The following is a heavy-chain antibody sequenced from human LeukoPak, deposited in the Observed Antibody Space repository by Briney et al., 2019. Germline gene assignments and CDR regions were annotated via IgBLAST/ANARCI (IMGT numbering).Heavy chain of an antibody. J-gene: IGHJ5*02. CDR3: ARQDGTYYDFWSGYDLWFDP. V-gene: IGHV4-59*05. CDR1: GGSISSYY. Sequence: PSETLSLTCTVSGGSISSYYWSWIRQPPGKGLEWIGSIYYSGSTYYNPSLKSRVTISVDTSKNQFSLKLSSVTAADTAVYYCARQDGTYYDFWSGYDLWFDPWGQGTLVTVSS. CDR2: IYYSGST. D-gene: IGHD3-3*01.